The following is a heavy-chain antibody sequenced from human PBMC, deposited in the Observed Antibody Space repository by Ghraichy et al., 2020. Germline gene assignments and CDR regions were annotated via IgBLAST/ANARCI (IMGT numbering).Heavy chain of an antibody. CDR3: VKPGIAAVGQAFDY. Sequence: GGSLRLSCSASGFTFSSYAMHWVRQAPGKGLEYVSAISSNGGSTYYADSVKGRFTISRDNSKNTLYLQMSSLRAEDTAVYYCVKPGIAAVGQAFDYWGQGTLVTVSS. J-gene: IGHJ4*02. CDR2: ISSNGGST. V-gene: IGHV3-64D*06. D-gene: IGHD6-13*01. CDR1: GFTFSSYA.